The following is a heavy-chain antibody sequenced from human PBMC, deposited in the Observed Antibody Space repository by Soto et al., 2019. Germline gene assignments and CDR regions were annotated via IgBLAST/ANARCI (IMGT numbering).Heavy chain of an antibody. V-gene: IGHV4-31*03. J-gene: IGHJ2*01. CDR1: GDSISSGGYY. Sequence: SETLSLTCTVSGDSISSGGYYWSWIRQHPGKGLEWIGYICYSGSTYYNPSLQRRVTISVDTSKNHFSLKLSSVTAADTAVYYCARGGNSSGYYLYWYFDLWGRGTLVTVSS. D-gene: IGHD3-22*01. CDR2: ICYSGST. CDR3: ARGGNSSGYYLYWYFDL.